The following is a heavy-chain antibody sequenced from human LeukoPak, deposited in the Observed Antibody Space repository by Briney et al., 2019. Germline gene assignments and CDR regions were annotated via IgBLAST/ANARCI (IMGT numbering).Heavy chain of an antibody. Sequence: ASVKVSCKTSGYTFTTYAMNWVRQAPGQGLEWMGWINTNTGNPTYAQGFTGRFVFSLDTSVSTAYLQISSLKAEDTAVYYCATAANRFKMVTTGYFDYWGQGTLVTVSS. CDR2: INTNTGNP. CDR3: ATAANRFKMVTTGYFDY. J-gene: IGHJ4*02. CDR1: GYTFTTYA. D-gene: IGHD4-11*01. V-gene: IGHV7-4-1*02.